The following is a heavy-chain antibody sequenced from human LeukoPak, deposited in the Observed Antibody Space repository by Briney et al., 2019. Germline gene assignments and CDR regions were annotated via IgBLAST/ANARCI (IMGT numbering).Heavy chain of an antibody. CDR2: MNPNSGNT. D-gene: IGHD3-10*01. CDR1: GYTFTIYD. Sequence: ASVTVSCKASGYTFTIYDINWVRQATGQGLEWMGLMNPNSGNTGYAQKFQGRVTMTRNTSISTAYMELSSLRSEDTAVYYCARWFGLGEEYFQHWGQGTLVTVSS. V-gene: IGHV1-8*01. J-gene: IGHJ1*01. CDR3: ARWFGLGEEYFQH.